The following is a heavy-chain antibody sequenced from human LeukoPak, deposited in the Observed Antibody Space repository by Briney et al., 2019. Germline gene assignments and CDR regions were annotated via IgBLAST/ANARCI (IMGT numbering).Heavy chain of an antibody. V-gene: IGHV3-66*01. J-gene: IGHJ4*02. Sequence: GGSLRLSCAASGFTVSSNHMSWVRQAPGKGLEWVSVIYSDGTTYYADSVKGRFTISRDNSKNTLYLQMNSLRAEDTAVYYCASRYYGDSPLDYWGRGTLVTVSS. CDR1: GFTVSSNH. CDR2: IYSDGTT. D-gene: IGHD4-17*01. CDR3: ASRYYGDSPLDY.